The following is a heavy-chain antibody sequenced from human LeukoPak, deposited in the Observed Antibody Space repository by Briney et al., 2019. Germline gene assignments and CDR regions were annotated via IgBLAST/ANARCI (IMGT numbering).Heavy chain of an antibody. CDR3: ARESGATMVRGAYDY. CDR2: ISSSGRTK. Sequence: GGSLRLSCAASGFTFSDYHMSWVRQAPGKGLEWISYISSSGRTKYYADSVKGRFTISRDNAKNSLYLQMNSLRGEDTAVYYCARESGATMVRGAYDYWGQGSLVTVSS. V-gene: IGHV3-11*04. CDR1: GFTFSDYH. J-gene: IGHJ4*02. D-gene: IGHD3-10*01.